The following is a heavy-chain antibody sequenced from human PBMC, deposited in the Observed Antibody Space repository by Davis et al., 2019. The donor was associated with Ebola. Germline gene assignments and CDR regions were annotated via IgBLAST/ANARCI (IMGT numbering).Heavy chain of an antibody. CDR2: VYHSEST. Sequence: MPGGSLRLSCAVSGGSISSYYWSWIRQPPGKGLEWIGEVYHSESTNYNPSLKSRVTISVDTSNNQFSLSLNSVTAADTAVYYCARADYTRYFDHWGRGTVVTVSP. J-gene: IGHJ4*02. CDR1: GGSISSYY. D-gene: IGHD3-16*01. CDR3: ARADYTRYFDH. V-gene: IGHV4-59*12.